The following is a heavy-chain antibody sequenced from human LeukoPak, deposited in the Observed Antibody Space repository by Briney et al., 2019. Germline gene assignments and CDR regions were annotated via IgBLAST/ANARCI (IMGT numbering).Heavy chain of an antibody. Sequence: PGGSLRLSCAASGFTFSSYAMSWVRQAPGRGLEWVSSISGSGSRTYYADSVKGRFTISRDNSKTTLYLQMNSMRAEDTAVYYCAKTYYASGSYYSLDYWGQGTLITVSS. D-gene: IGHD3-10*01. V-gene: IGHV3-23*01. CDR2: ISGSGSRT. J-gene: IGHJ4*02. CDR1: GFTFSSYA. CDR3: AKTYYASGSYYSLDY.